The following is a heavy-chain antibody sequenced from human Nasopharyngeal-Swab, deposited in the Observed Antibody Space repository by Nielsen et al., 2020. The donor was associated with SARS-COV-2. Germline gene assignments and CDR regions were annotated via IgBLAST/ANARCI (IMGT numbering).Heavy chain of an antibody. Sequence: SVKVSCKASGGPFSSYAISWVRQAPGQGLEWMGRIIPILGIANYAQKFQGRVTITADKSTSTAYMELSSLRSEDTAVYYCASGVVVAATDYGMDVWGQGTTVTVSS. CDR1: GGPFSSYA. CDR2: IIPILGIA. D-gene: IGHD2-15*01. J-gene: IGHJ6*02. V-gene: IGHV1-69*04. CDR3: ASGVVVAATDYGMDV.